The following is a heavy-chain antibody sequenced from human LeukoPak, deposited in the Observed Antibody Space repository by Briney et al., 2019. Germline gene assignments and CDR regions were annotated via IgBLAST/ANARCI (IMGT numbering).Heavy chain of an antibody. CDR2: INHSGST. D-gene: IGHD6-6*01. J-gene: IGHJ4*02. V-gene: IGHV4-34*01. CDR1: GGSFSGYY. CDR3: ARAGIAARPGNY. Sequence: SETLSLTCAVYGGSFSGYYWSWIRQPPGKGLEWIGEINHSGSTNYNPSLKSRVTISADTSKNQFSLKLSSVTAADTAVYYCARAGIAARPGNYWGQGTLVTVSS.